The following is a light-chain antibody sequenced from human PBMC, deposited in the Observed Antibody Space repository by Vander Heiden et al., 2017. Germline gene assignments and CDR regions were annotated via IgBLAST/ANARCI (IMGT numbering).Light chain of an antibody. Sequence: DIVMTKSPLSLPVTPGEPASISCRSSQSLLHSNGYNYLDWYLQKPGQSPQLLIYLGSNRASGVPDRVSGSGSGTDFTLKISRVEAKDVGVYYCMQALQTPRTFGQGTKVEIK. CDR3: MQALQTPRT. V-gene: IGKV2-28*01. CDR2: LGS. J-gene: IGKJ1*01. CDR1: QSLLHSNGYNY.